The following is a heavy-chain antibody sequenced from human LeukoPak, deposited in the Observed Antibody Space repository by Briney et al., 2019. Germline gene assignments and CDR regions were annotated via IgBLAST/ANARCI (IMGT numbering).Heavy chain of an antibody. V-gene: IGHV4-59*01. D-gene: IGHD1-26*01. J-gene: IGHJ6*01. CDR1: GGSISSYY. CDR3: ARVPRIVGATRXSSXYXXGXDV. Sequence: SETLSLTCTVSGGSISSYYWSWIRQPPGKGLEWIGYIYYSGSTNYNPSLKSRVTISVDTSKNQFSLKLSSVTAADTAVYYCARVPRIVGATRXSSXYXXGXDVWGQGTXVTVSS. CDR2: IYYSGST.